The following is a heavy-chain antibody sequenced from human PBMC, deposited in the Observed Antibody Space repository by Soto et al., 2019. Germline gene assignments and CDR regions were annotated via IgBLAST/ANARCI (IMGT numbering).Heavy chain of an antibody. Sequence: EVQLVESGGGLVQPGGSLRLSCAASGFTFSSYSMNWVRQAPGKGLEWVSYISSSSSTIYYADSVKGRFTISRDNAKNSLYLQMNSLRAEDKAVYYCARVRLSEVLRFLEWLSPENYYYMDVWGKGTTVTVSS. J-gene: IGHJ6*03. CDR1: GFTFSSYS. CDR3: ARVRLSEVLRFLEWLSPENYYYMDV. CDR2: ISSSSSTI. V-gene: IGHV3-48*01. D-gene: IGHD3-3*01.